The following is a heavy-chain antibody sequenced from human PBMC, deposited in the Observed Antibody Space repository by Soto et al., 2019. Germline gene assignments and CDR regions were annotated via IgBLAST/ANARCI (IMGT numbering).Heavy chain of an antibody. Sequence: SETLSLTCTVSGGSISSYYWSWIRQPAGKGLEWIGRIYTSGSTNYNPSLKSRVTMSVDTSKNQFSLKLSSVTAADTAVYYCARGRSSSPGIYFDYWGQGTLVTVSS. CDR2: IYTSGST. CDR1: GGSISSYY. D-gene: IGHD6-13*01. CDR3: ARGRSSSPGIYFDY. V-gene: IGHV4-4*07. J-gene: IGHJ4*02.